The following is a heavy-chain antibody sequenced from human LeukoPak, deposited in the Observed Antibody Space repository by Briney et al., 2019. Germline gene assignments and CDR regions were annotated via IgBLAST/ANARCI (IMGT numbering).Heavy chain of an antibody. V-gene: IGHV3-30*18. J-gene: IGHJ4*02. CDR2: ISHDGTNK. Sequence: GGSLRLSCAASGFTFSSYGIHWVRQAPGKGLEWVAVISHDGTNKYYEDSVKGRFTIPRDNSKNTLYLQMNSLRAEDTAVYYCAKDWDTVHMGPGYLHYWSQGTPVTVSS. CDR1: GFTFSSYG. D-gene: IGHD5-18*01. CDR3: AKDWDTVHMGPGYLHY.